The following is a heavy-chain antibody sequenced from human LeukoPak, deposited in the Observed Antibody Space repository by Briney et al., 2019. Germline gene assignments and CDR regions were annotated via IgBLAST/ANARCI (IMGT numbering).Heavy chain of an antibody. CDR1: GFTFSSYS. CDR3: ARDKGSSWYLDAFDI. CDR2: ISSSSSYI. V-gene: IGHV3-21*01. J-gene: IGHJ3*02. Sequence: PGGSLRLSCAASGFTFSSYSMNWVRQAPGKGLEWVSSISSSSSYIYYADSVKGRFTISRDNAKNSLYLQMNSLRAEDTAVYYCARDKGSSWYLDAFDIWGQGTMVTVSS. D-gene: IGHD6-13*01.